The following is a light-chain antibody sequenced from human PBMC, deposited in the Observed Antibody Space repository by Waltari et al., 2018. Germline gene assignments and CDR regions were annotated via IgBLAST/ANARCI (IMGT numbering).Light chain of an antibody. CDR1: SSDVGAYND. CDR2: DVS. Sequence: QSALTQPASVSGSPGQSITISCSGTSSDVGAYNDVCWYQQHPGKAPKLIIYDVSVRPSGVSNRFSGSKSGNTASLTISGLHTEDEADYYCGTSTTTRNHVFGTGTKVTVL. CDR3: GTSTTTRNHV. J-gene: IGLJ1*01. V-gene: IGLV2-14*03.